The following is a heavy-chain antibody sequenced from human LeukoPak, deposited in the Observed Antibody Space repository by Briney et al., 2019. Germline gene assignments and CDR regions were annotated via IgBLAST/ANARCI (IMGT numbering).Heavy chain of an antibody. Sequence: SETLSLTCAVYSGSFSGYYWSWIRQLPGKGLEWIGKINNSGSTNYNPSLKSRVTISVDTSKNQFSLKLSSVTAADTAVYYCARGVKYSSSYGYYYYYMDVWGKGTTVTVSS. V-gene: IGHV4-34*01. CDR3: ARGVKYSSSYGYYYYYMDV. CDR2: INNSGST. CDR1: SGSFSGYY. D-gene: IGHD6-6*01. J-gene: IGHJ6*03.